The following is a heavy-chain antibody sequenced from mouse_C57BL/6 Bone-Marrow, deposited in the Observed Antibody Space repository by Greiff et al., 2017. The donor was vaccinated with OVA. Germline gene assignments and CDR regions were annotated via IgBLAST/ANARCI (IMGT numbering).Heavy chain of an antibody. V-gene: IGHV6-3*01. CDR1: GFTFSNYW. J-gene: IGHJ2*01. CDR2: IRLKSDNYAT. Sequence: EVKVEESGGGLVQPGGSMKLSCVASGFTFSNYWMNWVRQSPEKGLEWVAQIRLKSDNYATHYAESVKGRFTISRDDSKSSVYLQMNNLRAEDTGIYYCTAGGGSDYWGQGTTLTVSS. CDR3: TAGGGSDY.